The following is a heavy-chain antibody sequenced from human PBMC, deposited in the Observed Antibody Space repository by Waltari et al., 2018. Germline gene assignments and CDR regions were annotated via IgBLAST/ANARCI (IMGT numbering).Heavy chain of an antibody. CDR2: INQDGSGE. Sequence: EVQLVESGGGLVQPGGCLRLPCAASGFTFSNFWMSWARQASGKGLEWVANINQDGSGEYYVDSVKGRFTISRDNARNSLYLQMNSLRAEDTAVYYCQRGDYWGQGTLVTVSS. CDR3: QRGDY. V-gene: IGHV3-7*04. J-gene: IGHJ4*02. CDR1: GFTFSNFW.